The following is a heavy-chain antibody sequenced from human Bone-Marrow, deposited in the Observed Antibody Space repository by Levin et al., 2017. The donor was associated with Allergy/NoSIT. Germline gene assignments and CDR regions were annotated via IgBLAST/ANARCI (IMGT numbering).Heavy chain of an antibody. CDR1: DSVVNFN. V-gene: IGHV5-51*01. Sequence: GESLKISCQVSDSVVNFNIAWVRQRPGKGLEWMGLIYPGDSDTRYSPSFQGQVTISADKSSKTAYLSWSSLKASDTAIYYCARPGQYSISSTPDYWGQGTLVIVSS. CDR3: ARPGQYSISSTPDY. CDR2: IYPGDSDT. J-gene: IGHJ4*02. D-gene: IGHD6-6*01.